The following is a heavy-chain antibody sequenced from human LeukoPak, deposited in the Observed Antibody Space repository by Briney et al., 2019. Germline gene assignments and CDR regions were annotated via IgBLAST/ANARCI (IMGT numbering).Heavy chain of an antibody. CDR1: GYSIGSGYY. CDR3: ARDLDSSSWYVGY. Sequence: SETLSLTCTVSGYSIGSGYYWGWIRQPPGEGLEWIGSIYHSANAYSNPSLKSRVTISVDTSKNQFSLKLTSVTAADTAVYYCARDLDSSSWYVGYWGQGTLVTVSS. D-gene: IGHD6-13*01. CDR2: IYHSANA. J-gene: IGHJ4*02. V-gene: IGHV4-38-2*02.